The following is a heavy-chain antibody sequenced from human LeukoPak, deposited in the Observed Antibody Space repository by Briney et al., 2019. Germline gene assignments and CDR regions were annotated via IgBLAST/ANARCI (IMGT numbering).Heavy chain of an antibody. CDR2: INAGTGNT. CDR1: GYIFTTNA. V-gene: IGHV1-3*01. D-gene: IGHD2-15*01. Sequence: GASVKVSCKTSGYIFTTNAMHWVRQAPGQRLEWMGWINAGTGNTRYSQKFQGRVTISKDTSASTVYMELSSLRSEDTAVYYCARDPRYCSGDSCQSLDYWGQGTLVTVSS. J-gene: IGHJ4*02. CDR3: ARDPRYCSGDSCQSLDY.